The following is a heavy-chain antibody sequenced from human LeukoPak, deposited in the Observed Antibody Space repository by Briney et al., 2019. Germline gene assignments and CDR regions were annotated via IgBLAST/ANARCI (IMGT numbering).Heavy chain of an antibody. CDR2: IRYDGNNK. D-gene: IGHD1-26*01. CDR1: GFTFSSYG. Sequence: PGGSLRLSCAASGFTFSSYGMHWVRQAPGKGLEWVAFIRYDGNNKYYADSVKGRFTISRDNSKNTLYLQVNSLRAGDTAVYYCARRCGSYRTYYYYMDVWGKGTTVTISS. CDR3: ARRCGSYRTYYYYMDV. V-gene: IGHV3-30*02. J-gene: IGHJ6*03.